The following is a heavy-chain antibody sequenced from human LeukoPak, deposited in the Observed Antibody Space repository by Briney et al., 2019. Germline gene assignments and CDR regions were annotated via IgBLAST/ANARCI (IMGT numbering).Heavy chain of an antibody. J-gene: IGHJ4*02. Sequence: PGGSLRLSCAASGFSFSTDSMHWVRQAPGKGLEWVAVIWYDGSNKYYADSVKGRFTISRDNSKNTLYLQMNSLRAEDTAVYYCASQPSEQWNNGGGYWGQGPLVTVSS. CDR2: IWYDGSNK. V-gene: IGHV3-33*08. D-gene: IGHD6-19*01. CDR3: ASQPSEQWNNGGGY. CDR1: GFSFSTDS.